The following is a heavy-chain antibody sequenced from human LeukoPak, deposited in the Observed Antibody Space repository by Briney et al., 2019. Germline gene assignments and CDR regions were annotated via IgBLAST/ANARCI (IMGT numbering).Heavy chain of an antibody. D-gene: IGHD6-19*01. V-gene: IGHV3-53*01. CDR1: GFIVSGNY. CDR3: ARGAGAVTAGYYFYYMDV. J-gene: IGHJ6*03. CDR2: IYSGGTT. Sequence: GGSLRLSCAASGFIVSGNYMSWVRQAPGRGLEWVSVIYSGGTTYYADSVKGRVTISRDNSKNTLFLQMTSLRAEDTAVHYCARGAGAVTAGYYFYYMDVWGKGTTVTVSS.